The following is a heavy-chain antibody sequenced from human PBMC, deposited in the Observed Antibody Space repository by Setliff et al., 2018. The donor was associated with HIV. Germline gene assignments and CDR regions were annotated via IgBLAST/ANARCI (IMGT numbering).Heavy chain of an antibody. D-gene: IGHD6-19*01. Sequence: ASVKVSCKASGYTFTSYDINWVRQATGQGLEWMGWMNPNSGNTGYAQKFQGRVTMTRNTSISTAYMELSSLRSEDTAAYYCARGAWYTSGWYSSRYMDVWGKGTTVTVSS. J-gene: IGHJ6*03. CDR2: MNPNSGNT. CDR3: ARGAWYTSGWYSSRYMDV. V-gene: IGHV1-8*02. CDR1: GYTFTSYD.